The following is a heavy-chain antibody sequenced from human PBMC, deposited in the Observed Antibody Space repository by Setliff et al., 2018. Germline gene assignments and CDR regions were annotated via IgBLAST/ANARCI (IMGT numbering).Heavy chain of an antibody. CDR3: ARQRWTSGYCSGGSCLMDY. J-gene: IGHJ4*02. D-gene: IGHD2-15*01. CDR1: GYSFTSYW. Sequence: PGESLKISCKGSGYSFTSYWIGWVRQMPGKGLEWMGIIYPGDSDTRYSPSFQGQVTISADKSISTAYLQWSSLKASDTAMYYCARQRWTSGYCSGGSCLMDYWGQGTLVTVSS. V-gene: IGHV5-51*01. CDR2: IYPGDSDT.